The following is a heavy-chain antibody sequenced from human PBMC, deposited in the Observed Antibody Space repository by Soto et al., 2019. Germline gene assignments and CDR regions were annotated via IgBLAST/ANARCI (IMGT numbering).Heavy chain of an antibody. CDR1: GGSVSSGSYY. CDR3: ARESTVDHPYGMDV. J-gene: IGHJ6*02. CDR2: IYYSGST. D-gene: IGHD5-12*01. V-gene: IGHV4-39*07. Sequence: PSETLSLTCTVSGGSVSSGSYYWGWISQPPGKGLEWIGSIYYSGSTYYNPSLKSRVTISVDTSKNQCSLKLSSVTAADTAVYYCARESTVDHPYGMDVWGQGTTVTVSS.